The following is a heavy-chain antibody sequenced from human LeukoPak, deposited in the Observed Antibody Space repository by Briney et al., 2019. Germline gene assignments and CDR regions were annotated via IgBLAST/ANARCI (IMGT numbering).Heavy chain of an antibody. J-gene: IGHJ4*02. CDR3: ARTSYDRGGYYYFDY. CDR2: INPKSGGT. V-gene: IGHV1-2*02. CDR1: GYTFTVYY. Sequence: GASVTVSFKASGYTFTVYYIHWVRQAPGQGLGWMGWINPKSGGTNSAQRFQGRVTMTRDTSISTVYMELSRLRSDDTAVYYCARTSYDRGGYYYFDYWGQGTLVTVSS. D-gene: IGHD3-22*01.